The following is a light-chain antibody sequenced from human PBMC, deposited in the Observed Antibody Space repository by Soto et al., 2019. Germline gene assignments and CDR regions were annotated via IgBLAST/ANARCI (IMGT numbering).Light chain of an antibody. V-gene: IGLV2-14*03. J-gene: IGLJ2*01. CDR1: SSDVGGYNY. CDR2: DVS. CDR3: SSYATSTTVL. Sequence: QSALTQPASVSGSPGQSITISCTGTSSDVGGYNYVSWYQQHPGRAPQLMIYDVSNRPSGVSNRFSDSRSGNTASLTISGLQAEDEADYYCSSYATSTTVLFGGGTKVTVL.